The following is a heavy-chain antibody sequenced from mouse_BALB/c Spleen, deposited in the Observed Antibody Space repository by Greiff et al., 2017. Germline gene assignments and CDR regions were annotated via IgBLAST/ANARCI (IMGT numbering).Heavy chain of an antibody. CDR2: IRNKANGYTT. CDR1: GFTFTDYY. Sequence: EVHLVESGGGLVQPGGSLRLSCATSGFTFTDYYMSWVRQPPGKALEWLGFIRNKANGYTTEYSASVKGRFTISRDNSQSILYLQMNTLRAEDSATYYCARDGTGTFDYWGQGTTLTVSS. V-gene: IGHV7-3*02. J-gene: IGHJ2*01. D-gene: IGHD4-1*01. CDR3: ARDGTGTFDY.